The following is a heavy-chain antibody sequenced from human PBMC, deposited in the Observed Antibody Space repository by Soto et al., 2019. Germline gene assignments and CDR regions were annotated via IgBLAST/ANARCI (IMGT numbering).Heavy chain of an antibody. Sequence: SGTLCITCTFCVGAIRSGGYYWSWIRQPPGKGLEWIGYIYYSGSTYYNPSLKSRVTISVDTSKNQFSLKLSSVTAADTAVYYCAREGSSWTNWFDPWGQGTMVTVSS. CDR1: VGAIRSGGYY. J-gene: IGHJ5*02. CDR2: IYYSGST. D-gene: IGHD6-13*01. CDR3: AREGSSWTNWFDP. V-gene: IGHV4-30-4*01.